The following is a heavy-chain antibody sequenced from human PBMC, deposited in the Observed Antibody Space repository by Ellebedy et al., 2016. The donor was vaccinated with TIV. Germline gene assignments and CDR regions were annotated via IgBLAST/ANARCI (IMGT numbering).Heavy chain of an antibody. CDR3: ARELEYSRSMDV. CDR1: GFIFSDFN. CDR2: ISGSISGGSSTSK. V-gene: IGHV3-21*04. D-gene: IGHD3-3*01. Sequence: GESLKISCAASGFIFSDFNMNWVRQAPGKGLEWVSSISGSISGGSSTSKYYADSVKGRFTISRDNAKNSVYLQMNSLRAEDTAEYYCARELEYSRSMDVWGQGTTVTVSS. J-gene: IGHJ6*02.